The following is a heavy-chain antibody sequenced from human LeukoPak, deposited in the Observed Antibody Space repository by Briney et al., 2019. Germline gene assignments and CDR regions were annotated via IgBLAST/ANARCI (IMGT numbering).Heavy chain of an antibody. Sequence: PSETLSLTCAVYGGSFSGYYWSWIRQPPGKGLEWIGEINHSGSTNYNPSLKSRVTISVDTSKNQFSLKLSSVTAADTAVYYCSRLRGSYYGDYFDYWGQGTLVTVSS. CDR1: GGSFSGYY. J-gene: IGHJ4*02. D-gene: IGHD3-10*01. V-gene: IGHV4-34*01. CDR3: SRLRGSYYGDYFDY. CDR2: INHSGST.